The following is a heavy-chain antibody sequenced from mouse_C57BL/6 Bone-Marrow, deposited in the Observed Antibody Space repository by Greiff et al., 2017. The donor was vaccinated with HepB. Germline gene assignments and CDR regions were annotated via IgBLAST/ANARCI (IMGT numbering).Heavy chain of an antibody. V-gene: IGHV14-4*01. Sequence: EVQLVESGAELVRPGASVKLSCTASGFNIKDDYMHWVKQRPEQGLEWIGWIDPENGDTEYASKFQGKATITADTSSNTAYLQLSSLTSEDTAVYYCTLITTVVDYFDYWGQGTTLTVSS. CDR2: IDPENGDT. CDR3: TLITTVVDYFDY. D-gene: IGHD1-1*01. CDR1: GFNIKDDY. J-gene: IGHJ2*01.